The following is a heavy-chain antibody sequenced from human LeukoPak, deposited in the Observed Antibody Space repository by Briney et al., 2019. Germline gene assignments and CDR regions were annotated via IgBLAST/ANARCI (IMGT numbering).Heavy chain of an antibody. Sequence: GGSLRLSCAASGFTFSSYGMNWVRQAPGKGLEWVSSISSRSSYIDYADSLKGRFTISRDNAKNSLYLQMNSLRAEDTAVYYCARGKEPVAGSLSHFDYWGQGTLVTISS. D-gene: IGHD6-19*01. CDR3: ARGKEPVAGSLSHFDY. V-gene: IGHV3-21*01. J-gene: IGHJ4*02. CDR1: GFTFSSYG. CDR2: ISSRSSYI.